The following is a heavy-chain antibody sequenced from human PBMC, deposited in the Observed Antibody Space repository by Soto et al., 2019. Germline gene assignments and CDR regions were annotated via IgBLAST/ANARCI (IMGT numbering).Heavy chain of an antibody. CDR2: IYYSGST. Sequence: QVRLQESGPGLVKPSETLSLTCTVSGGSISSYYWSWIRQPPGKGLEWIGYIYYSGSTNYNPSLKIRVTISVDTSKNQFCLKLSSVTAANPAVYYCARSYGGTLDYWGQGTLVTVSS. J-gene: IGHJ4*02. CDR1: GGSISSYY. CDR3: ARSYGGTLDY. V-gene: IGHV4-59*08. D-gene: IGHD4-17*01.